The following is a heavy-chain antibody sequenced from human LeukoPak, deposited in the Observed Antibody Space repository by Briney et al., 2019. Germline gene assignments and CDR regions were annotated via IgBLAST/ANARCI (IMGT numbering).Heavy chain of an antibody. CDR1: GFTFSNHA. J-gene: IGHJ4*02. Sequence: GGSLCLSCAASGFTFSNHAMNWVRQAPGKGLEWVSIISGSGTVTYYADSVKGRFTISRDNSRNTLYLQMNSLRAEDTALYYCAKTSVGEGRIIGSGYFDNWGQGTLVTVSS. CDR2: ISGSGTVT. V-gene: IGHV3-23*01. CDR3: AKTSVGEGRIIGSGYFDN. D-gene: IGHD2-15*01.